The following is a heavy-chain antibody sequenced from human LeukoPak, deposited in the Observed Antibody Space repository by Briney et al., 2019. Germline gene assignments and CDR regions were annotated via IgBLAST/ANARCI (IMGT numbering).Heavy chain of an antibody. V-gene: IGHV1-18*01. J-gene: IGHJ6*02. CDR2: ISAYNGNT. CDR1: GYTFTSYG. D-gene: IGHD1-7*01. Sequence: ASVKVSCKASGYTFTSYGISWVRQAPGQGLEWMGWISAYNGNTNYAQKLQGRVTMTTDTSTSTAYMELRSLRSDDTAVYYCARGELELRDYYYGMDVWGPGTTVTVSS. CDR3: ARGELELRDYYYGMDV.